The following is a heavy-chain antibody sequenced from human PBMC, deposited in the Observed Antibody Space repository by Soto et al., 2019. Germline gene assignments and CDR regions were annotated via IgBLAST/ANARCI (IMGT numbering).Heavy chain of an antibody. Sequence: SETLSLTCTVSGGSISSYYWSWIRQPPGKGLEWIGYIYYSGSTNYNPSLKSRVTISVDTSKNQFSLKLSSVTAADTAVYYCARVTLDSGRGLVVSPYFDYWGQGTLVTVSS. D-gene: IGHD2-15*01. CDR3: ARVTLDSGRGLVVSPYFDY. J-gene: IGHJ4*02. CDR2: IYYSGST. V-gene: IGHV4-59*01. CDR1: GGSISSYY.